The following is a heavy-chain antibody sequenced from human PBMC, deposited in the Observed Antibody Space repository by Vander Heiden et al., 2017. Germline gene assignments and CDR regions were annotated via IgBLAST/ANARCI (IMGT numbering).Heavy chain of an antibody. CDR1: GGSISSGDYY. V-gene: IGHV4-30-4*01. Sequence: QVQLQESGPGLVKPSQTLSLTCTVSGGSISSGDYYWSWIRQPPGKGLEWIGYIYYSGSTYYNSALKSRVTISVDTSKNQFSLKIRSVTAADTAGYCFGSEGAAISHAFDIWGQGTMVTVSS. D-gene: IGHD2-2*01. CDR2: IYYSGST. J-gene: IGHJ3*02. CDR3: GSEGAAISHAFDI.